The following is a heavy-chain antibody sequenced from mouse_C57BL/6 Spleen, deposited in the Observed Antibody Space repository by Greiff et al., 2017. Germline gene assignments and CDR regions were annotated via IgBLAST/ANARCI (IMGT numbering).Heavy chain of an antibody. J-gene: IGHJ3*01. CDR3: TVIYYGNAFAY. D-gene: IGHD2-1*01. Sequence: EVQLQQSGAELVRPGASVKLSCTASGFNIKDYYMHWVKQRPEQGLEWIGRIDPEDGDTEYAPKFPGKATLTADTSSNTAYLQLSSLTSEDTAVYYCTVIYYGNAFAYWGQGTLVTVSA. CDR1: GFNIKDYY. CDR2: IDPEDGDT. V-gene: IGHV14-1*01.